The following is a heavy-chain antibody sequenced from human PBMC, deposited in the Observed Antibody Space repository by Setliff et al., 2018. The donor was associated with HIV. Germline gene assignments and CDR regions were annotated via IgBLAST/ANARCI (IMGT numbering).Heavy chain of an antibody. J-gene: IGHJ4*02. CDR2: IYYSGSP. CDR3: HSGYDTEEQSYFDY. CDR1: GGSISSHY. Sequence: SETLSLTCTVSGGSISSHYWTWIRQPPGKELEWIGSIYYSGSPNYNPSLKSRVTMSVDNSKNTLFLQMTSLRAEDTGVYYCHSGYDTEEQSYFDYWGQGTLVTVSS. V-gene: IGHV4-59*11. D-gene: IGHD5-12*01.